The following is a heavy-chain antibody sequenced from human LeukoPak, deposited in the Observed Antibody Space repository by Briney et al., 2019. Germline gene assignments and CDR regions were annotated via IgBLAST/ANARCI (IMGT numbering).Heavy chain of an antibody. D-gene: IGHD6-19*01. CDR3: ARPGMSSGWSGGAFDI. Sequence: GESLKISCKGSGYSFTSYWIGWVRQLPGKGLEWMGIIYPADSETRYSPSFQGQVTISADKSISTAYLQWSSLKASDTAMYYCARPGMSSGWSGGAFDIWGQGTMVTVSS. CDR2: IYPADSET. J-gene: IGHJ3*02. V-gene: IGHV5-51*01. CDR1: GYSFTSYW.